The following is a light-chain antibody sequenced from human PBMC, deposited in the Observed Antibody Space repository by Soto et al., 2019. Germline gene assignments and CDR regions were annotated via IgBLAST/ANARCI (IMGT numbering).Light chain of an antibody. CDR1: QGISNF. V-gene: IGKV1-39*01. J-gene: IGKJ2*01. CDR2: AAS. CDR3: QHTYNTPPYT. Sequence: DIQMTQSPSSLSASVGDRVTITCRASQGISNFLNWYQQKPGKAPKLLIYAASNLQSGVPSRFSGSGSGTDFTLTISSLQPEDFATYYSQHTYNTPPYTFGQGTNLEIK.